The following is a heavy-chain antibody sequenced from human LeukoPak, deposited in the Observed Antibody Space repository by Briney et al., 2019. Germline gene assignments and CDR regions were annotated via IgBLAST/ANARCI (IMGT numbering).Heavy chain of an antibody. CDR1: GFTFSSYS. Sequence: GGSLRLSCAAFGFTFSSYSMNWVRQAPGKGLEWVSYISSSSSTIYYADSVKGRFTISRDNAKNSLYLQMNSLRDEDTAVYYCARFTRQQLLHGFDYWGQGTLVTVSS. CDR3: ARFTRQQLLHGFDY. CDR2: ISSSSSTI. V-gene: IGHV3-48*02. D-gene: IGHD2-2*01. J-gene: IGHJ4*02.